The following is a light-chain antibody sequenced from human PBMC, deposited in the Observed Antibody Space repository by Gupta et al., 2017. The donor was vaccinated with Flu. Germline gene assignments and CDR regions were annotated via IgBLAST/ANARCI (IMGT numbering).Light chain of an antibody. J-gene: IGLJ2*01. CDR3: QSYDSSNQVV. CDR2: EDN. CDR1: SGSIAINY. V-gene: IGLV6-57*01. Sequence: NFMLTQPHSVSESPGKTVTISCTRRSGSIAINYVQWYQQRPGSSPTTVIYEDNQRPSGVPDRFSGSIDSSSNSAALTISGLKTEDEADYYCQSYDSSNQVVFGGGTKLTVL.